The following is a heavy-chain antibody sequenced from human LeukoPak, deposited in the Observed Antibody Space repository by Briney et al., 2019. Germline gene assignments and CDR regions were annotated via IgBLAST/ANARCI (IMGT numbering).Heavy chain of an antibody. V-gene: IGHV3-21*01. CDR2: ISSSSSYI. CDR3: ANTGSGGYYNAY. CDR1: GFTFSSYR. Sequence: PGGSLRLSCAASGFTFSSYRMNWVRQAPGKGLEWVSSISSSSSYIYYGDSVKGRFTTSRDNAKNSLYLQMNSLRAEDTAVYYCANTGSGGYYNAYWGQGTLVTVSS. D-gene: IGHD3-10*01. J-gene: IGHJ4*02.